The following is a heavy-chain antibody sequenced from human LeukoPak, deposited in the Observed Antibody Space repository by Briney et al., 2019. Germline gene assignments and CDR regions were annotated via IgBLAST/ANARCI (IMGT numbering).Heavy chain of an antibody. CDR3: AREYCSSTSCTADFDY. Sequence: SVKVSCKASGGTFSSYTISWVRQAPGQGLEWMGRIIPILGIANYAQKFQGRATITADKSTSTAYMELSSLRSEDTAVYYCAREYCSSTSCTADFDYWGQGTLVTVSS. V-gene: IGHV1-69*04. J-gene: IGHJ4*02. CDR1: GGTFSSYT. CDR2: IIPILGIA. D-gene: IGHD2-2*01.